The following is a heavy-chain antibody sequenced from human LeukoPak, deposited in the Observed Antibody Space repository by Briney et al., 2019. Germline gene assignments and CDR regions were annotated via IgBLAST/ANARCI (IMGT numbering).Heavy chain of an antibody. CDR1: GFTFSSYG. Sequence: PGRSLRLSCAASGFTFSSYGMHWVRQAPGKGLEWVAVISYDGSNKYYADSVKGRFTISRDNSKNTLYLQMNSLRAEDTAVYYCAKDAQDIVVVPAAIHYYYYGMDVWGQGTTVTVSS. V-gene: IGHV3-30*18. D-gene: IGHD2-2*01. CDR3: AKDAQDIVVVPAAIHYYYYGMDV. CDR2: ISYDGSNK. J-gene: IGHJ6*02.